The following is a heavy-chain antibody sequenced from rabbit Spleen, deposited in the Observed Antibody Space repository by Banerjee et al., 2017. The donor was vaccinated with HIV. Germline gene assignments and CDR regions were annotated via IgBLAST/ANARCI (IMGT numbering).Heavy chain of an antibody. CDR2: IDAGSSGFS. CDR1: EVSFTYSSY. D-gene: IGHD1-1*01. CDR3: ARDTSSSFSSYGMDL. J-gene: IGHJ6*01. Sequence: QSLEESGGDLVKPGASLTLTCTASEVSFTYSSYICWVRQAPGKGLEWIACIDAGSSGFSYFATWAKGRFTISKTSSTTVTPQMTRLTAADTATYFCARDTSSSFSSYGMDLWGPGTLVTVS. V-gene: IGHV1S40*01.